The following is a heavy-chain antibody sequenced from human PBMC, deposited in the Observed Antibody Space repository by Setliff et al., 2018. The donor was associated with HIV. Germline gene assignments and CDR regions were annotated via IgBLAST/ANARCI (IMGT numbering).Heavy chain of an antibody. CDR3: ARAFCSSASCYGGGDAFDI. J-gene: IGHJ3*02. CDR1: GGSISSGCYY. D-gene: IGHD2-2*01. Sequence: PSETLSLTCTVSGGSISSGCYYWSWIRQHPGRGLEWIGYIYYSGNTYYNPSLKSRLTISVDTSKNHFSLKLSSVTAADTAVNYCARAFCSSASCYGGGDAFDIWGQGTMVTVSS. CDR2: IYYSGNT. V-gene: IGHV4-31*03.